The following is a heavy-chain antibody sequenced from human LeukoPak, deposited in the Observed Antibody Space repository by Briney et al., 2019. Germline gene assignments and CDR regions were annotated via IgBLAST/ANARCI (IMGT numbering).Heavy chain of an antibody. CDR1: GYSFTNYW. Sequence: GESLKISRKGSGYSFTNYWIAWVRQMPGKGLEWMGIIYPDDSDTRCSPSFQGQVTISADKSISTAYLQWSSLKASDTAMYYCARIWLRAFDIWGQGTMVTVSS. J-gene: IGHJ3*02. CDR3: ARIWLRAFDI. CDR2: IYPDDSDT. V-gene: IGHV5-51*01. D-gene: IGHD3-16*01.